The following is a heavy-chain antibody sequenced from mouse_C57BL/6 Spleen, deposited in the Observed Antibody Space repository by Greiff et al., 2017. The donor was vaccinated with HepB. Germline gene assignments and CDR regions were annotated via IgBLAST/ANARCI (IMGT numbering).Heavy chain of an antibody. CDR3: ARHDGSSRGPCVAS. D-gene: IGHD1-1*01. Sequence: VQLQQSGAELVKPGASVKISCKASGYAFSSYWMNWVKQRPGKGLEWIGQIYPGDGDTNYNGKFKGKATLTADKSSSTAYMQLSSLTAEASAVYFCARHDGSSRGPCVASWGQGTLVTVSA. J-gene: IGHJ3*01. CDR2: IYPGDGDT. CDR1: GYAFSSYW. V-gene: IGHV1-80*01.